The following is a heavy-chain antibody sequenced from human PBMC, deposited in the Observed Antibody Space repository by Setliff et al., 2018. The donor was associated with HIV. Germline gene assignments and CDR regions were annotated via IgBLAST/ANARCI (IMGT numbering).Heavy chain of an antibody. V-gene: IGHV3-23*01. CDR1: KLTFHGYA. CDR3: AKGGGGPSDRFDH. D-gene: IGHD1-26*01. Sequence: GGSLRLSCADPKLTFHGYAVSWVRQVPGKGLEWFSSIGGSGAVTYYAASVKGRFTTSRDNFKHILYLQKENLGDEDTAVYYCAKGGGGPSDRFDHWGQVTLVTVSS. J-gene: IGHJ4*02. CDR2: IGGSGAVT.